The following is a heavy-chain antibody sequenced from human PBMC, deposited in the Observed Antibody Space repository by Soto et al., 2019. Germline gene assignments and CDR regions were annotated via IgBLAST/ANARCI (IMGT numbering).Heavy chain of an antibody. V-gene: IGHV1-8*01. J-gene: IGHJ5*02. CDR2: MNPNSGNT. CDR3: ARGRGDYDIWTGYPLKYNWFDP. Sequence: ASVKVSCKASGYTFTSYDINWVRQATGQGLEWMGWMNPNSGNTGYAQKFQGRVTMTRNTSISTAYMELSSLRSEDTAVYYCARGRGDYDIWTGYPLKYNWFDPGGQGTRVPVSS. D-gene: IGHD3-9*01. CDR1: GYTFTSYD.